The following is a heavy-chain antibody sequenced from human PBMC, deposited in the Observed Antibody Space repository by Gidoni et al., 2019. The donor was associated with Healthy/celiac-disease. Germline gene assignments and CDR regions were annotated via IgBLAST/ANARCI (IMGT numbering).Heavy chain of an antibody. CDR1: GFTVSSNY. CDR3: AREFGESDGYAFDI. V-gene: IGHV3-66*02. CDR2: IYSGGSV. J-gene: IGHJ3*02. Sequence: EVQLVESGGGLVQPGGSLRLSCAASGFTVSSNYMSWVRQAPGKGLEWVSIIYSGGSVDYADSVKGRFTISRDNSKNTLYLQMNSLRAEDTAVYYCAREFGESDGYAFDIWGQGTVVTVSS. D-gene: IGHD3-10*01.